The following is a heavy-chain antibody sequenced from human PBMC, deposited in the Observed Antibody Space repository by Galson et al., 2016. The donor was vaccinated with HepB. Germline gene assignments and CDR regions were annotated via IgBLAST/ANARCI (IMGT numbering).Heavy chain of an antibody. Sequence: SLRLSCAASGFTVSSNYMSWVRQAPGKGLEWVSVIYSGGSTYYADSVKGRFTISRDNSKNTLYLQMNSLRAEDTAVYYCARGVVISATPFSHYIDYWGQGTLVTVSS. V-gene: IGHV3-66*02. CDR2: IYSGGST. CDR1: GFTVSSNY. J-gene: IGHJ4*02. D-gene: IGHD2-15*01. CDR3: ARGVVISATPFSHYIDY.